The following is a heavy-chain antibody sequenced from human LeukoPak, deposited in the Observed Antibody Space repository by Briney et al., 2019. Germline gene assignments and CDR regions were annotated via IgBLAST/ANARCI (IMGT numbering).Heavy chain of an antibody. D-gene: IGHD5-18*01. CDR3: ARIGYSYGLVRNYFNY. CDR2: IYYSGST. Sequence: PSETLSLTCTVSGGSISSYYWSWIRQPPGKGLEWIGYIYYSGSTNCNPSLKSRVTISVDTSKNQFSLKLSSVTAADTAVYYCARIGYSYGLVRNYFNYWGQGTLVTVSS. J-gene: IGHJ4*02. V-gene: IGHV4-59*01. CDR1: GGSISSYY.